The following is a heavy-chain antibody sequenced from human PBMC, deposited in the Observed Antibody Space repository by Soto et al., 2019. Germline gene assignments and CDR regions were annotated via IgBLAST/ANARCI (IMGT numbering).Heavy chain of an antibody. D-gene: IGHD3-22*01. J-gene: IGHJ4*02. CDR2: IYHSGTT. V-gene: IGHV4-34*01. CDR1: GGSFSGYY. Sequence: SETLSLTCAVYGGSFSGYYWGWIRQPPGKGLEWIVTIYHSGTTYSNPSLKSRVTISVDTSKNQFSLKLSSVTAADTAVYYCARGLYYYDSSGYSPDYWGLGALVTVSS. CDR3: ARGLYYYDSSGYSPDY.